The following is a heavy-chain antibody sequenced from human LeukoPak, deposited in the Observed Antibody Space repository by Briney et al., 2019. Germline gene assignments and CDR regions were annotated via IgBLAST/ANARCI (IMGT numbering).Heavy chain of an antibody. CDR3: ARDSSYYDFWSGYSDY. D-gene: IGHD3-3*01. CDR1: GYTFTGYY. Sequence: ASVKVSCKASGYTFTGYYMHWVRQAPGQRLEWMGWINPNSGGTNYAQKFQGRVTMTRDTSISTAYMELSRLRSDDTAVYYCARDSSYYDFWSGYSDYWGQGTLVTVSS. J-gene: IGHJ4*02. CDR2: INPNSGGT. V-gene: IGHV1-2*02.